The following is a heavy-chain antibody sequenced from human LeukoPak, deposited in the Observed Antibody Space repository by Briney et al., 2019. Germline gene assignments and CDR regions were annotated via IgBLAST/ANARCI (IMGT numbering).Heavy chain of an antibody. D-gene: IGHD2-15*01. CDR1: GYTFTSYG. CDR2: ISAYNGNT. V-gene: IGHV1-18*01. J-gene: IGHJ4*02. CDR3: ARPYCSGGSCYGDYYFDY. Sequence: PGASVKVSCKASGYTFTSYGISWARQAPGQGLEWMGWISAYNGNTNYAQKLQGRVTMTTDTSTSTAYMELRSLRSDDTAVYYCARPYCSGGSCYGDYYFDYWGQGTLVTVSS.